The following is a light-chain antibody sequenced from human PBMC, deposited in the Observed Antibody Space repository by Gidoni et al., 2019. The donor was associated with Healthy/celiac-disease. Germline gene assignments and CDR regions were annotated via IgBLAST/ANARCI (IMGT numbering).Light chain of an antibody. CDR2: GAS. J-gene: IGKJ1*01. Sequence: ELVLTPSPGTLSWSPGERATLSCRASQSVSSSYLAWYQQKPGQAPRLLIYGASSRATGIPDRFSGSGSGTDFTLTISRLEPEDFAVYYCQQYGSSPTFGQGTKVEIK. V-gene: IGKV3-20*01. CDR1: QSVSSSY. CDR3: QQYGSSPT.